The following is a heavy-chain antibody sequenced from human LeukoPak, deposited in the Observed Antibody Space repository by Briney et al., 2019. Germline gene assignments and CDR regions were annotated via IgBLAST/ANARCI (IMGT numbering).Heavy chain of an antibody. Sequence: GGSLRLSCAASGFTFSSYEIHWVRQAPGKGLEWFSYISTSGSIINYADSVKGRFTISRDNAKNSLYLQMNSLTAEDTALYYCARGRIYFDYWGQVTLVTVSS. V-gene: IGHV3-48*03. J-gene: IGHJ4*02. CDR2: ISTSGSII. CDR1: GFTFSSYE. CDR3: ARGRIYFDY.